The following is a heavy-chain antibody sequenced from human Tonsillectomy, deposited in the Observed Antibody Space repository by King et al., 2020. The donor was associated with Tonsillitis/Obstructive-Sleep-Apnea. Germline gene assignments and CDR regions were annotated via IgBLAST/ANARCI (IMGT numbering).Heavy chain of an antibody. CDR3: AKSVSLYYGMDV. Sequence: VQLVESGGGLVQPGGSLRLSCAASGFTFSSYAMSWVRQAPGKGLEWVSVISGSGGSTYYADSVKGRFTISRDNSKNTLYPQMNSLRAEDTAVYYCAKSVSLYYGMDVWGQGTTVTVSS. D-gene: IGHD5/OR15-5a*01. V-gene: IGHV3-23*04. CDR1: GFTFSSYA. J-gene: IGHJ6*02. CDR2: ISGSGGST.